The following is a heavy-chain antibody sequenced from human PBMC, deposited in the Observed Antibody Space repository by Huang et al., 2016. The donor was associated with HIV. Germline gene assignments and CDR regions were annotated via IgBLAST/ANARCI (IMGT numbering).Heavy chain of an antibody. V-gene: IGHV4-59*02. J-gene: IGHJ5*02. CDR1: GDSVSSHS. D-gene: IGHD6-19*01. Sequence: QVRLQESGPGLVKPSETLSLSCTVSGDSVSSHSWGWIRHPPGKGLEWIGTVYDSGTNKYNPRRKSRNTISVDRSKNGFSLNITSGSAADTAMYFCVRDQGRLAVGGIDNWFDPWGQGALVTVSS. CDR3: VRDQGRLAVGGIDNWFDP. CDR2: VYDSGTN.